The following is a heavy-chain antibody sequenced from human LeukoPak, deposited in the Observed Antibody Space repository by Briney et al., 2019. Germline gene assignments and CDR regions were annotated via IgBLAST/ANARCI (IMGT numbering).Heavy chain of an antibody. V-gene: IGHV7-4-1*02. CDR3: ARAIAARGYYYYYYYMDV. J-gene: IGHJ6*03. Sequence: ASVKVSCKASGYTFTGYYMHWVRQAPGQGLEWMGWINTNTGNPTYAQGFTGRFVFSLDTSVSTAYLQISSLKAEDTAVYYCARAIAARGYYYYYYYMDVWGKGTTVTVSS. D-gene: IGHD6-6*01. CDR1: GYTFTGYY. CDR2: INTNTGNP.